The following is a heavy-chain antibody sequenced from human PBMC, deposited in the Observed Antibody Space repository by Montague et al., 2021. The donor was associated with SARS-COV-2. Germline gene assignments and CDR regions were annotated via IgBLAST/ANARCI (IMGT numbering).Heavy chain of an antibody. V-gene: IGHV4-31*03. J-gene: IGHJ3*02. D-gene: IGHD6-19*01. CDR1: GGSISSGGYY. Sequence: TLSLTCTVSGGSISSGGYYWSWIRQHPGKGLEWIGYIYYSGSTYYNPSLKSRVTISIDTSKNQFSLNLSSVTAADTAVYYCARVHFVRSVWYPDAFHIWGQGTMVAVSS. CDR3: ARVHFVRSVWYPDAFHI. CDR2: IYYSGST.